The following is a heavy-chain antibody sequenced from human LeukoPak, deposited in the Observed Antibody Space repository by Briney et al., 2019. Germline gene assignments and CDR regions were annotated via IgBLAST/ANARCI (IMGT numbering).Heavy chain of an antibody. CDR3: AKGGGLEMATIDY. CDR2: ISGSGSSI. J-gene: IGHJ4*02. Sequence: GGSLRLSCAASGFTFSSNSMNWVRQAPGKGLEWVSYISGSGSSIYYADSVKGRFTISRDNAKDSLYLQMNSLRAEDTAVYYCAKGGGLEMATIDYWGQGTLVTVSS. CDR1: GFTFSSNS. D-gene: IGHD5-24*01. V-gene: IGHV3-48*01.